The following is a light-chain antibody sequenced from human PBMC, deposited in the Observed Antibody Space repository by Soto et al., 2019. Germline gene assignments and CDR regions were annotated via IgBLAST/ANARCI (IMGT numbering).Light chain of an antibody. J-gene: IGKJ1*01. CDR1: QSVSSRN. CDR2: GAT. CDR3: QQYGSSFYWT. V-gene: IGKV3-20*01. Sequence: EIALTQSPGILSLSPGERATLSCRASQSVSSRNIAWYQEKPGQTPRLLIYGATSRATGIPDRFSGSGSGTDFTLTISRLEPEDFAVYYCQQYGSSFYWTFGQGTKV.